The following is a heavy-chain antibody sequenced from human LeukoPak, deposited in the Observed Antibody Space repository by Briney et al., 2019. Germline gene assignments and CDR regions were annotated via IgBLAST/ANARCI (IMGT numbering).Heavy chain of an antibody. CDR2: INPSGGST. CDR3: ARDAVAARPGNYYYYYMDV. V-gene: IGHV1-46*01. Sequence: ASVKVSCKASGYTFTSYYMHWVRQAPGQGLEWMGIINPSGGSTSYAQKFQGRVTMTRDMSTSTVYMELSSLRSEDTAVYYCARDAVAARPGNYYYYYMDVWGKGTTVTVSS. J-gene: IGHJ6*03. D-gene: IGHD6-6*01. CDR1: GYTFTSYY.